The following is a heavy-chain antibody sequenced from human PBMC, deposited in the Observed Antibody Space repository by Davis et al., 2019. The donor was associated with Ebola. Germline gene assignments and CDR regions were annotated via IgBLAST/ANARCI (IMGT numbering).Heavy chain of an antibody. J-gene: IGHJ5*02. V-gene: IGHV1-2*02. CDR3: ARSPDTAMVRGKGWFDP. D-gene: IGHD5-18*01. CDR2: INPNSGGT. CDR1: GYTFTGYY. Sequence: ASVKVSCKASGYTFTGYYMHWVRQAPGQGLEWMGWINPNSGGTNYAQKFQGRVNMTRDTSISTAYMELSRLRSDDTAVYYCARSPDTAMVRGKGWFDPLGQGTLVTVSS.